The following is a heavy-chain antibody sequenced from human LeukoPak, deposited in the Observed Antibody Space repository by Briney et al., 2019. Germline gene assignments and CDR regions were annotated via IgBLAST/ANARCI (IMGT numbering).Heavy chain of an antibody. Sequence: ASVTVSCKASGYTFTSYYMHWVRQAPGQGLEWMGIINPSGGSTSYAQKFQGRVTMTGDMSTSTVYMELSSLRSEDTAVYYCAREGIVVVPAEYFDYWGQGTLVTVSS. D-gene: IGHD2-2*01. V-gene: IGHV1-46*01. CDR2: INPSGGST. CDR3: AREGIVVVPAEYFDY. CDR1: GYTFTSYY. J-gene: IGHJ4*02.